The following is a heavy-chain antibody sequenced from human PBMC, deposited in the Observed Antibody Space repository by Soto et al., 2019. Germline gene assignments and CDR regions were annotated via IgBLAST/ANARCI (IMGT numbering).Heavy chain of an antibody. D-gene: IGHD3-10*01. V-gene: IGHV3-7*01. J-gene: IGHJ6*03. CDR1: GFTFSSYW. CDR3: ARDSRESSSLWYMDV. CDR2: IKQDGSEK. Sequence: PGGSLRLSCAASGFTFSSYWMSWVRQASGKGLEWVANIKQDGSEKYYVDSVKGRFTISRDNAKNSLFLQMHSLRAEDTAVYYCARDSRESSSLWYMDVWGKGTTVTVSS.